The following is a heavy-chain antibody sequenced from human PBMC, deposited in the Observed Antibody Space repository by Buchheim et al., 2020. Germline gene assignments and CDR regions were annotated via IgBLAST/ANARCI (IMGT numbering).Heavy chain of an antibody. CDR1: GFTFSSYG. D-gene: IGHD5-18*01. J-gene: IGHJ6*02. CDR3: AKDSSYGPYYYYYYGMDV. CDR2: ISYDGSNK. Sequence: QVQLVESGGGVVQPGRSLRLSCAASGFTFSSYGMHWVRQAPGKGLEWVAVISYDGSNKYYADSVKGRFTISRDNSKNTLYLQMNSLRAEDTAVYYCAKDSSYGPYYYYYYGMDVWGQGTT. V-gene: IGHV3-30*18.